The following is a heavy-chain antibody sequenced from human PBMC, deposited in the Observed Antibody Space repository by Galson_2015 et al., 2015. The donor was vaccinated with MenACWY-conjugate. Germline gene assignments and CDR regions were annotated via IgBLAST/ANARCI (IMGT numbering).Heavy chain of an antibody. V-gene: IGHV3-13*01. CDR3: VRGFLSRDKWNGLGLDV. CDR2: ISTSGDT. Sequence: SLRLSCAASGFTFSNYDMHWVREERGKGLEWVSGISTSGDTYYSGSVKGRFTISRENAKNSLYLQMDSLRPGDTAIYYCVRGFLSRDKWNGLGLDVWGKGTTVIVSS. D-gene: IGHD1-20*01. CDR1: GFTFSNYD. J-gene: IGHJ6*04.